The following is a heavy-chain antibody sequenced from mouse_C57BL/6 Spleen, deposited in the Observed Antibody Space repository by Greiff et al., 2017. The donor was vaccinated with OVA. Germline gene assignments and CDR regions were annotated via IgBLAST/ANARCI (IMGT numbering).Heavy chain of an antibody. J-gene: IGHJ4*01. Sequence: VQLQQSGPELVKPGASVKISCKASGYSFTDYNMNWVKQSNGKSLEWIGVINPNYGTTSYNQKFKGKATLTVEQSSSTAYMQLNSLTSEDSAVYYCARRKSITTVVAPYAMDYWGQGTSVTVSS. CDR3: ARRKSITTVVAPYAMDY. CDR1: GYSFTDYN. D-gene: IGHD1-1*01. V-gene: IGHV1-39*01. CDR2: INPNYGTT.